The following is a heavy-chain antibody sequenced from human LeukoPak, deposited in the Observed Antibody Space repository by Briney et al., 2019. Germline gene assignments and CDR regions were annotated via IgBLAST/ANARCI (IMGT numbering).Heavy chain of an antibody. CDR1: GGSISSYY. CDR3: ARDLLYCGGDCYSGDYYYYGMDV. J-gene: IGHJ6*02. D-gene: IGHD2-21*02. CDR2: IYYSGST. Sequence: SETLSLTCTVSGGSISSYYWSWIRQPPGKGLEWIGYIYYSGSTNYNPSLKSRVTMSVDTSKNQFSLKLSSVTAADTAVYYCARDLLYCGGDCYSGDYYYYGMDVWGQGTTVTVSS. V-gene: IGHV4-59*01.